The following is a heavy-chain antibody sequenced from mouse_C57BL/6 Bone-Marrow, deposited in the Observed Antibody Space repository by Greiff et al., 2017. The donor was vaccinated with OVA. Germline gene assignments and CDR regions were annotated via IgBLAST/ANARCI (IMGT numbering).Heavy chain of an antibody. CDR1: GYTFTSYW. J-gene: IGHJ4*01. CDR3: ARGSYYGSSFYAMDY. CDR2: IYPGSGST. D-gene: IGHD1-1*01. Sequence: QVQLQQPGAELVKPGASVKMSCKASGYTFTSYWITWVKQRPGQGLEWIGDIYPGSGSTNYNEKFKSKATLTVDKSSSTAYMELRSLTSEDSAVYFCARGSYYGSSFYAMDYWGQGTSVTVSS. V-gene: IGHV1-55*01.